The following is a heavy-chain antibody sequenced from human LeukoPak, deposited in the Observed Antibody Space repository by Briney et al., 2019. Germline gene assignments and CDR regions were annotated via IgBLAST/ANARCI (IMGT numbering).Heavy chain of an antibody. J-gene: IGHJ4*02. CDR2: IYYTGST. CDR1: GGSIISSSYY. D-gene: IGHD3-10*01. Sequence: SETLSLTCTVSGGSIISSSYYWGWIRQPPGKGLEWIGSIYYTGSTYYNPSLRSRVTISVDTSKNQFSLKLTSVTAADTAVYYCARDRELGYWGQGTLVTVSS. V-gene: IGHV4-39*07. CDR3: ARDRELGY.